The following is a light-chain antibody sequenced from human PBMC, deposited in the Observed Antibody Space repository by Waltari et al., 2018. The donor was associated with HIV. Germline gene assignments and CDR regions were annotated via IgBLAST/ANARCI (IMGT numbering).Light chain of an antibody. CDR3: AAWDDGVNGWV. CDR2: SNN. V-gene: IGLV1-44*01. J-gene: IGLJ3*02. CDR1: SSNIAANT. Sequence: QSVLTQSPSASGTPGQRVTISCSGSSSNIAANTVSWYQQFSGTAPKPLIHSNNQRPPGVTYRFSGTKSGTAASLAISWLQSEDEADYYCAAWDDGVNGWVFGGGTKLTVL.